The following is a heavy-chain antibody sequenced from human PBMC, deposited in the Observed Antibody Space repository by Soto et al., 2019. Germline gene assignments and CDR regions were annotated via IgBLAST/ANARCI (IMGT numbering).Heavy chain of an antibody. CDR1: GFTFSSYG. CDR2: ISYDGSNK. D-gene: IGHD3-3*01. Sequence: QVQLVESGGGVVQPGRSLRLSCAASGFTFSSYGMHWVRQAPGKGLEWVAVISYDGSNKYYADSVKGRFTISRDNSKNTLYLQMNSLRAEATAVYYCAKDLPLPVTIFGVVISGGSYFDYWGQGTLVTVSS. V-gene: IGHV3-30*18. J-gene: IGHJ4*02. CDR3: AKDLPLPVTIFGVVISGGSYFDY.